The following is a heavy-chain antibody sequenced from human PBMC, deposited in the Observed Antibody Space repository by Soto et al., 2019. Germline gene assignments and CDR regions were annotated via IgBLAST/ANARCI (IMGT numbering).Heavy chain of an antibody. CDR1: GGTFSSYA. CDR3: SRDLRDIVVVPAAGGCEP. J-gene: IGHJ5*02. CDR2: IIPIFGTA. Sequence: QVQLVQSGAEVQKPESSVKVSCTASGGTFSSYAISWVRQAPGQGPEWMGGIIPIFGTANYAQKFQGRVTITADASTSTAYMELSRLRSEDTAVYYCSRDLRDIVVVPAAGGCEPWGQGTLVTVSS. D-gene: IGHD2-2*01. V-gene: IGHV1-69*01.